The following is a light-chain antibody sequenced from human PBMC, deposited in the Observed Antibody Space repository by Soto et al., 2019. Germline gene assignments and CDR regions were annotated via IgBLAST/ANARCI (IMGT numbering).Light chain of an antibody. CDR1: QDITNY. Sequence: DIHMTQSPYSLYASLGDRVTITFQASQDITNYLNWYQQKPGKAPRLLLYDASSLETGVPSRFSVSGSGTDFTFAISSLQPEDIATYYCQHYDHLPITFGQGTRLEIK. CDR3: QHYDHLPIT. J-gene: IGKJ5*01. CDR2: DAS. V-gene: IGKV1-33*01.